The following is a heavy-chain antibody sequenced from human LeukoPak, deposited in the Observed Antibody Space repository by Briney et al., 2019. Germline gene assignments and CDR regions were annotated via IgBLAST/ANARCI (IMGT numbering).Heavy chain of an antibody. CDR1: GFTFSSYA. D-gene: IGHD1-26*01. J-gene: IGHJ4*02. V-gene: IGHV3-30-3*01. CDR3: ARVPKWELPFDY. CDR2: ISYDGSNK. Sequence: GRPLRLSCAASGFTFSSYAMHWVRQAPGKELEWVAVISYDGSNKYYADSVKGRFTISRDDSKNTLYLQMNSLRAEDTAVYYCARVPKWELPFDYWGRGTLVTVSS.